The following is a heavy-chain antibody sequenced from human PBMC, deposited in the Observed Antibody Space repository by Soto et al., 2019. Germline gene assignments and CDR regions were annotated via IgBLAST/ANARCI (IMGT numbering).Heavy chain of an antibody. J-gene: IGHJ6*03. CDR3: AGGSGSYYYYYYYMDV. Sequence: SETLSLTCTVSGGSISSGGYYWSWIRQHPGKGLEWIGYIYYSGSTYYNPSLKSRVTISVDTSKNQFSLKLSSVTAADTAVYYCAGGSGSYYYYYYYMDVWGKGTTVTVS. CDR2: IYYSGST. D-gene: IGHD3-10*01. V-gene: IGHV4-31*03. CDR1: GGSISSGGYY.